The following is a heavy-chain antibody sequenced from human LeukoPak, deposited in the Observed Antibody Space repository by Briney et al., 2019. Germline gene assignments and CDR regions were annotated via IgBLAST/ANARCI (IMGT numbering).Heavy chain of an antibody. CDR2: IRYDENNK. CDR3: AKDLYSYSFKPFFDY. CDR1: GFAFSTYG. J-gene: IGHJ4*02. V-gene: IGHV3-30*02. Sequence: PGGSLRLSCAASGFAFSTYGMHWVRQAPGKGLEWVAFIRYDENNKYYADSVKGRFTISRDNSKNTLYLQMNSLRAEDTAVYYCAKDLYSYSFKPFFDYWGQGTLVTVSS. D-gene: IGHD5-18*01.